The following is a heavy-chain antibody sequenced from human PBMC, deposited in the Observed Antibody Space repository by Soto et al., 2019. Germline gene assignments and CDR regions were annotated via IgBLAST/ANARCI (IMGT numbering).Heavy chain of an antibody. Sequence: GGSLRLSCAVSGFTVSNNYMSWVRQAPGKGLEGVSVIYSGGYTAYGDSVKGRFTISRDNSKNTLYLQMTSLRAEDTAVYYCARDLSGYVDDYYYYYGMDVWGQGTTVTVS. CDR3: ARDLSGYVDDYYYYYGMDV. D-gene: IGHD6-25*01. CDR2: IYSGGYT. V-gene: IGHV3-53*01. J-gene: IGHJ6*02. CDR1: GFTVSNNY.